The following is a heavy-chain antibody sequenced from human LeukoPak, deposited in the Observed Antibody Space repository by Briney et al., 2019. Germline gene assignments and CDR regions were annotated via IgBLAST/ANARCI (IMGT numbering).Heavy chain of an antibody. V-gene: IGHV4-59*08. D-gene: IGHD3-10*01. CDR3: ARHKPSGSGSYAPYYFDY. CDR2: IYYTGST. Sequence: SETLSLTCTVSGDSISSFYWYWIRQPPGKGLEWIGYIYYTGSTDYNPSLKSRVTISVDTSKNQFSLKLNSVTAADTAVYYCARHKPSGSGSYAPYYFDYWAREPWSPSPQ. CDR1: GDSISSFY. J-gene: IGHJ4*02.